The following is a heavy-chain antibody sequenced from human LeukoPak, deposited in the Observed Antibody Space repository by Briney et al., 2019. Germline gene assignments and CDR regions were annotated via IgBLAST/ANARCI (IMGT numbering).Heavy chain of an antibody. CDR3: ARDLSPVVRASPMGY. Sequence: PGGSLRLSCAASGFTFSSYAMSWVRQAPGKGLEWVSAIIGSGSSTYYADSVKGRFTISRDNSKNTLFLQMNSLRAEDTAVYYCARDLSPVVRASPMGYWGQGTLVTVSS. V-gene: IGHV3-23*01. J-gene: IGHJ4*02. CDR2: IIGSGSST. D-gene: IGHD3-10*01. CDR1: GFTFSSYA.